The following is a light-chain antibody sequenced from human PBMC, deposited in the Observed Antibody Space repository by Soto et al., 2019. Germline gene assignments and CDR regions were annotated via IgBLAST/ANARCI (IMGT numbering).Light chain of an antibody. CDR3: SSYTSDTTHVV. J-gene: IGLJ2*01. CDR2: DVN. Sequence: QSALTQPASVSGSPGQSITISCTGSSSDVGLYNYVSWYQQHPGKAPKLMIYDVNDRPSGVSDRFSGSKSGNTASLTISGLQAGDEADYFCSSYTSDTTHVVFGGGTKLTVL. CDR1: SSDVGLYNY. V-gene: IGLV2-14*03.